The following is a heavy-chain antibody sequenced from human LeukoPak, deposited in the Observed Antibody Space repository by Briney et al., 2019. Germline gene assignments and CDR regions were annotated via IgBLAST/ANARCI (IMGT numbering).Heavy chain of an antibody. CDR1: GYSISSGYY. CDR2: IYHSGST. Sequence: SETLSLTCAVSGYSISSGYYWGWIRQPPGKGLEWIGSIYHSGSTYYNPSLKSRVTISVDTSKNQFSLKLSSVTAADTAVYYCARGRDGYNDAFDIWGQGTMVTVSS. J-gene: IGHJ3*02. CDR3: ARGRDGYNDAFDI. V-gene: IGHV4-38-2*01. D-gene: IGHD5-24*01.